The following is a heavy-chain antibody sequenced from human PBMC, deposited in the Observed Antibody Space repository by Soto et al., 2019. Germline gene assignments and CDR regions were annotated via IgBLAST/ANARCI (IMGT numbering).Heavy chain of an antibody. Sequence: SETLSLTCSGSGGSISRYYWSWIRQPPGKGLEWIGYIYYTGSTNYNPSLKSRVTISVDTSKNQFSLQLSSVTAADTAVYYCANFNWYCDLWGRGTLVTVS. CDR3: ANFNWYCDL. CDR2: IYYTGST. CDR1: GGSISRYY. J-gene: IGHJ2*01. V-gene: IGHV4-59*01.